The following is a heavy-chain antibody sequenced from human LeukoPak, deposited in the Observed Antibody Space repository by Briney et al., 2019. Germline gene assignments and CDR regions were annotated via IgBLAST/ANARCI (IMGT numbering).Heavy chain of an antibody. CDR3: ARSGYSYGLVDY. Sequence: SETLSLTCTVSGGTISSDYWSWIRQPPGKGLEWIGYIYYSGDTNYNPSLKSRVTISVDTSKNQFSLKLRSVTAADTAVYYCARSGYSYGLVDYWGQGTLVTVSS. D-gene: IGHD5-18*01. CDR2: IYYSGDT. J-gene: IGHJ4*02. V-gene: IGHV4-59*01. CDR1: GGTISSDY.